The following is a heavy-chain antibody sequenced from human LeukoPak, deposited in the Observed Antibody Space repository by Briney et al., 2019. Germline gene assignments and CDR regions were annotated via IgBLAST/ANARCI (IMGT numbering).Heavy chain of an antibody. V-gene: IGHV4-4*09. J-gene: IGHJ6*03. CDR3: ARLSSWGLYYYYYIDV. CDR1: GGSISSYY. Sequence: PSETLSLTCTVSGGSISSYYWSWIRQPPGKGLEWIGYIYTSGSTNYNPSLKSRITISVDTSKNQFSLKLSSVTAADTAVYYCARLSSWGLYYYYYIDVWGKGTTVTVSS. D-gene: IGHD2/OR15-2a*01. CDR2: IYTSGST.